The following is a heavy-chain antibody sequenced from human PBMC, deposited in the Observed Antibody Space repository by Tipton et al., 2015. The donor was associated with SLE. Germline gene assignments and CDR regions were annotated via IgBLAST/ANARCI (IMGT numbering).Heavy chain of an antibody. J-gene: IGHJ6*02. CDR2: IYYSGST. CDR3: AREGGYAGSGSYGTV. Sequence: TLSLTCTVSGGSISSHYWSWIRQPPGKGLEWIGYIYYSGSTNYNPPLKSRGTISVDTSKNQFSLKLSSVTAADTAVYFCAREGGYAGSGSYGTVWGQGTTVTVSS. D-gene: IGHD3-10*01. CDR1: GGSISSHY. V-gene: IGHV4-59*11.